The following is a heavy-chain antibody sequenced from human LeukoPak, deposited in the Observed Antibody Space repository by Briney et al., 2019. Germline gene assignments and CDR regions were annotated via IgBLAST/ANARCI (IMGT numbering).Heavy chain of an antibody. Sequence: PSETLSLTCTVSGGSMHLFYWTWIRQPAGKGLEWIGRIYSSGSATYNPSLKSRVTMSVDTSHNQFSLKLRSVTAADTAIYYCTKEPYPWGQGTLVTVSS. V-gene: IGHV4-4*07. J-gene: IGHJ5*02. CDR2: IYSSGSA. CDR1: GGSMHLFY. CDR3: TKEPYP.